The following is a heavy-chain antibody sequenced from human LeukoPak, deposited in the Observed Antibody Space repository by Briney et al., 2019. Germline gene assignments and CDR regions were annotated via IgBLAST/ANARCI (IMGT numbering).Heavy chain of an antibody. J-gene: IGHJ4*02. V-gene: IGHV3-23*01. CDR1: RFTFSSYA. CDR3: AKEPVLRFLEWLSLL. Sequence: PGGCLRLSCAGSRFTFSSYAMSWVRQAPGKGLKWVSTISGRGTDTYYADSVKGRFIISRDNSNSTLSLQMSSLRAEDTAVYYCAKEPVLRFLEWLSLLWGQGTLVTVSS. D-gene: IGHD3-3*01. CDR2: ISGRGTDT.